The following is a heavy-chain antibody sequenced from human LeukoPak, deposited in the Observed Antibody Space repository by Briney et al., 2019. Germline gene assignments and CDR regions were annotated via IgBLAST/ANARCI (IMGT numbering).Heavy chain of an antibody. D-gene: IGHD6-13*01. CDR3: AKDFDGSTWFGRNYMDV. Sequence: GASVKVSCKASGYTFTSYDINWVRQATGQGLEWMGWMNPNSGNTGYAQKFQGRVTMTRNTSISTAYMELSSLRSEDTAVYYCAKDFDGSTWFGRNYMDVWGKGTTVTVSS. CDR2: MNPNSGNT. CDR1: GYTFTSYD. V-gene: IGHV1-8*01. J-gene: IGHJ6*03.